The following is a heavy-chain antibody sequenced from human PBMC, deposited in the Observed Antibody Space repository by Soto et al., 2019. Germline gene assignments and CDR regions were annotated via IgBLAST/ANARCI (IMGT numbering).Heavy chain of an antibody. D-gene: IGHD3-10*01. Sequence: GGSLRLSCAASGFTFSSYAMSWVRQAPGKGLEWVSAISGSGGSTYYADSVKGRFTISRDNSKNTLYLQMNSLRAEDTAVYYCAKDHYYGSGSYPIDYWGQGTLVTVSS. V-gene: IGHV3-23*01. CDR2: ISGSGGST. J-gene: IGHJ4*02. CDR1: GFTFSSYA. CDR3: AKDHYYGSGSYPIDY.